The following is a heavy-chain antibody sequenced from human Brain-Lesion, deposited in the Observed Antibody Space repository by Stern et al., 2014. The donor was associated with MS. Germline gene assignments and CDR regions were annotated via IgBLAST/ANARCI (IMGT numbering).Heavy chain of an antibody. CDR1: GFTFDNYA. Sequence: EVQLEESGGGLVQPGRSLRLSCAASGFTFDNYAMHWVRQAPGKGLEWVSAISSNSGSIGYADSVKGRFTISRDNAKNFLYLQMNSLRPEDTALYYCAKDIYDSSGFYYGVYYYGLDVWGQGTTVTVSS. V-gene: IGHV3-9*01. D-gene: IGHD3-22*01. CDR2: ISSNSGSI. CDR3: AKDIYDSSGFYYGVYYYGLDV. J-gene: IGHJ6*02.